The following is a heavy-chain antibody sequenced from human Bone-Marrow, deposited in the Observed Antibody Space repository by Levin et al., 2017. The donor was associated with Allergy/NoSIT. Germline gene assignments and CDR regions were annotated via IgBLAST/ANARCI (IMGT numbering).Heavy chain of an antibody. Sequence: GSLRLSCTVSGGSISSYYWSWIRQPPGKGLEWIGYIYYSGSTNYNPSLKSRVTISVDTSKNQFSLKLSSVTAADTAVYYCARAAAAGLPYNWFDPWGQGTLVTVSS. CDR3: ARAAAAGLPYNWFDP. CDR1: GGSISSYY. D-gene: IGHD6-13*01. CDR2: IYYSGST. J-gene: IGHJ5*02. V-gene: IGHV4-59*01.